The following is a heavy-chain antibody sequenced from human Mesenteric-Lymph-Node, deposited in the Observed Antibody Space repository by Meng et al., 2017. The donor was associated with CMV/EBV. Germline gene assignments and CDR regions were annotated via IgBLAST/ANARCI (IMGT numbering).Heavy chain of an antibody. CDR2: ISAYNGNT. Sequence: SGYTFTREGISWVRQAPGQGLGWMGWISAYNGNTNYAQKLQGRVTMTTDTSTSTAYMELRSLRSDDTAVYYCVYKNGIAAAGGLGRYWGQGTLVTVSS. D-gene: IGHD6-13*01. CDR1: GYTFTREG. V-gene: IGHV1-18*01. CDR3: VYKNGIAAAGGLGRY. J-gene: IGHJ4*02.